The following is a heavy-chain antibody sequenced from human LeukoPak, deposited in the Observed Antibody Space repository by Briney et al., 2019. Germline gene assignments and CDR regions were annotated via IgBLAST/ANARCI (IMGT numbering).Heavy chain of an antibody. J-gene: IGHJ4*02. CDR3: AANYYDSSGYCDY. D-gene: IGHD3-22*01. V-gene: IGHV3-30*03. CDR2: ISYDGSNK. CDR1: GFTFSSYG. Sequence: GRSLRLPCAASGFTFSSYGMHWVRQAPGKGLEWVAVISYDGSNKYYADSVKGRFTISRDNSKNTLYLQMNSLRAEDTAVYYCAANYYDSSGYCDYWGQGTLVTVSA.